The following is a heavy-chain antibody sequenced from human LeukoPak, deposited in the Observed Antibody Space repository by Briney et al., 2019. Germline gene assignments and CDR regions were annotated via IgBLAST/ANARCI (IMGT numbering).Heavy chain of an antibody. CDR3: AKLVSPSPKYYYGSGLPDY. CDR1: GFTFSSYA. V-gene: IGHV3-23*01. J-gene: IGHJ4*02. D-gene: IGHD3-10*01. Sequence: GGSLRLSCADSGFTFSSYAMSWVRQAPGKGLEWVSAISGSDGSTYYADSVKGRFTISRDNSKNTLYLQMNSLRAEDTAVNYYAKLVSPSPKYYYGSGLPDYWGQGTQVTVSS. CDR2: ISGSDGST.